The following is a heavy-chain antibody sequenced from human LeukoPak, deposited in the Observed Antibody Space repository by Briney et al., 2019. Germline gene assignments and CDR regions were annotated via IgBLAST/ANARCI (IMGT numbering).Heavy chain of an antibody. Sequence: LGESLKISCKGSGYSFTSYWIGWVRQMPGKGLEWMGIIHPGDSDTRYSPSFQGQVTISADKSISTAYLQWSSLKASSTAMYYCARLTYYYGSGSYSLGYYFDYWGQGTLVTVSS. V-gene: IGHV5-51*01. D-gene: IGHD3-10*01. CDR1: GYSFTSYW. CDR3: ARLTYYYGSGSYSLGYYFDY. J-gene: IGHJ4*02. CDR2: IHPGDSDT.